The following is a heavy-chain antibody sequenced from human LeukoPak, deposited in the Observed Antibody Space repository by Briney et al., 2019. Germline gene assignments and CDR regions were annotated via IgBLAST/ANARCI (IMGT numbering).Heavy chain of an antibody. Sequence: GGSLRLSCAASGFTLSDYYMCWIRQAPGKGLEWVSYSSRSGSTIYYADSVKGRFAISRDNAKNSLYLQMNSLRAEDTAVYYCARRRDFIDYWGQGTLVTVSS. J-gene: IGHJ4*02. V-gene: IGHV3-11*01. CDR3: ARRRDFIDY. CDR2: SSRSGSTI. CDR1: GFTLSDYY. D-gene: IGHD3/OR15-3a*01.